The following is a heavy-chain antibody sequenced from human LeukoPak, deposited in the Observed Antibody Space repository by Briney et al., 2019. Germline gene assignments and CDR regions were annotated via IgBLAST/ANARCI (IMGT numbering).Heavy chain of an antibody. J-gene: IGHJ4*02. CDR1: GASFSSSTYY. CDR2: IYYSGST. Sequence: SETLSLTCTVSGASFSSSTYYWGWLRQSPGRGLEWIGSIYYSGSTYYNPSLKSRVTMSVNTSKNQFSLKLSSVTAADTAVYYCARHAGGITATGTRPFDYWGQGTLVTVSS. V-gene: IGHV4-39*01. CDR3: ARHAGGITATGTRPFDY. D-gene: IGHD6-13*01.